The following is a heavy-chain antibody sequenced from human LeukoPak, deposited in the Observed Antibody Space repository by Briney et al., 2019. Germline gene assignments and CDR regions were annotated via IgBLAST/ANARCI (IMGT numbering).Heavy chain of an antibody. J-gene: IGHJ3*02. CDR2: VSDSGST. CDR3: ARGSGSFDAFDI. D-gene: IGHD1-26*01. V-gene: IGHV4-59*01. Sequence: PTETLSLTCSVSRGSIGNYYWTWIRQPQGKGLEWIGCVSDSGSTNYSPSLKSRVTISVDASKNQFSLRLSSVTAADTAVYYCARGSGSFDAFDIWGQGTMVTVSS. CDR1: RGSIGNYY.